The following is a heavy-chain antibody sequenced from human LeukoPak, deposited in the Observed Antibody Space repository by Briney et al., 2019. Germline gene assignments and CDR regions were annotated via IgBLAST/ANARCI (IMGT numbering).Heavy chain of an antibody. CDR3: AKDGIAAAVVFDY. D-gene: IGHD6-13*01. Sequence: GESLKISCAASGFTFSSYAMSWVRQAPGKGLEWVSAISGSGGSTYYADSVKGRFTISRDNSKNTLYLQMNSLRAEDTAVYYCAKDGIAAAVVFDYWGQGTLVTVSS. J-gene: IGHJ4*02. CDR2: ISGSGGST. CDR1: GFTFSSYA. V-gene: IGHV3-23*01.